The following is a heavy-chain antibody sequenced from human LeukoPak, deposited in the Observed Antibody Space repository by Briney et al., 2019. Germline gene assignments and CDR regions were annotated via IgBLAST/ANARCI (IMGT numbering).Heavy chain of an antibody. CDR1: GFTFSSYW. CDR2: INSDGRST. CDR3: ARDRLTNDAFDI. D-gene: IGHD2-8*01. J-gene: IGHJ3*02. V-gene: IGHV3-74*01. Sequence: GGSLRLSCAASGFTFSSYWMHWVRHAPGKGLVWVSRINSDGRSTSYSDSGKGRFTISRDNAKNTLYLQINSLRAEDTAMYYCARDRLTNDAFDIWGQGTMVTVSS.